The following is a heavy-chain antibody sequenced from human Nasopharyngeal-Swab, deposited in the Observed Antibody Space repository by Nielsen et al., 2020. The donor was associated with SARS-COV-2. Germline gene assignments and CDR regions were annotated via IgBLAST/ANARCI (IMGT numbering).Heavy chain of an antibody. Sequence: ASVKVSCKTSGTYVISWVRQAPGQGPERVGRSSPYNSKANYAQNLQGRVTMTTDTSTSTAYMELSSLRSDDTAVYYCARDCSTSSCHLVWGQGTLVTVSS. V-gene: IGHV1-18*01. J-gene: IGHJ4*02. CDR3: ARDCSTSSCHLV. CDR1: GTYV. D-gene: IGHD2-2*01. CDR2: SSPYNSKA.